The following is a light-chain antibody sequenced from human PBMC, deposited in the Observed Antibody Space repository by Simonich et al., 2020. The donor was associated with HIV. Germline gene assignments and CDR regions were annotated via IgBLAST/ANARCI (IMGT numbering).Light chain of an antibody. J-gene: IGKJ2*01. CDR1: QSINSW. CDR2: KAS. CDR3: QQANSFPYT. V-gene: IGKV1-5*03. Sequence: DIQMTQSPSTLSASVGDRVTITCRASQSINSWLAWYQQKPGKAPKLLIYKASSLESGVPSRFSGSGSGTDFTLTISSLQPEDFATYYCQQANSFPYTFGQGTKLEIK.